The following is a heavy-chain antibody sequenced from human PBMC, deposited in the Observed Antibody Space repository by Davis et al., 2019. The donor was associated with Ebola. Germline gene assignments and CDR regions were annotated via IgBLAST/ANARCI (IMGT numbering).Heavy chain of an antibody. CDR3: ARDRAPRSDYSTPDAFDM. CDR2: INPNSGGT. J-gene: IGHJ3*02. V-gene: IGHV1-2*06. D-gene: IGHD3-3*01. Sequence: ASVKVSCKASGYTFTGYYMHWVRQAPGQGLEWMGRINPNSGGTNYAQKFQGRVTMTRDTSISTAYMELSRLRSDDTALYYCARDRAPRSDYSTPDAFDMWGQGTVVTISS. CDR1: GYTFTGYY.